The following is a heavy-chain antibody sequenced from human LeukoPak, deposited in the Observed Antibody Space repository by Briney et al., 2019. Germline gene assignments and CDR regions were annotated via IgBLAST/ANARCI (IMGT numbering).Heavy chain of an antibody. D-gene: IGHD3-22*01. CDR1: GYTFTSFG. V-gene: IGHV1-18*01. J-gene: IGHJ3*02. CDR3: ARGYYDSSGYPRDAFDI. Sequence: ASVKVSCKASGYTFTSFGISWVRQAPGQGLVWMGWISPFTGNTNYTQKFQGRVTMTSDTSTGTAYMELTSLRSDDTAVYYCARGYYDSSGYPRDAFDIWGQGTMVTVSS. CDR2: ISPFTGNT.